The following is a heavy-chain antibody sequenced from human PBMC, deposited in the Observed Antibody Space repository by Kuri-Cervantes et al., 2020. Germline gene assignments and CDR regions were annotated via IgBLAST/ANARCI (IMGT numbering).Heavy chain of an antibody. D-gene: IGHD1-26*01. CDR1: GYTFTSYD. J-gene: IGHJ5*02. CDR2: IIPIFGTA. CDR3: VAGVVGEINWFDP. V-gene: IGHV1-69*13. Sequence: ASVKVSCKASGYTFTSYDISWVRQAPGQGLEWMGGIIPIFGTANYAQKFQGRVTITADESTSTAYMELSSLRSEDTAVYYCVAGVVGEINWFDPWGQGTLVTVSS.